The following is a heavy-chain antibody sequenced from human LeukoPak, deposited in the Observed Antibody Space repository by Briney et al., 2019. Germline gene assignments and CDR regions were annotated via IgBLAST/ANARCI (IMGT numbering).Heavy chain of an antibody. Sequence: PGGSLRLSCAASGFTFSSYAMSWVRQAPGKGLEWVPGISGSGGSTYYADSVKGRFTISRDNSKNTLYLQMNSLRAEDTAVYYCAKDHGIAAAGLLDYWGQGTLVTVSS. J-gene: IGHJ4*02. CDR2: ISGSGGST. D-gene: IGHD6-13*01. V-gene: IGHV3-23*01. CDR3: AKDHGIAAAGLLDY. CDR1: GFTFSSYA.